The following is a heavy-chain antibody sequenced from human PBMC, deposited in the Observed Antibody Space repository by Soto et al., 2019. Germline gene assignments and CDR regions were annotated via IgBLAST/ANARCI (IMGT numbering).Heavy chain of an antibody. CDR1: GYTFTTYS. CDR3: AYDSSGYLDY. V-gene: IGHV1-3*01. D-gene: IGHD3-22*01. J-gene: IGHJ4*02. Sequence: ASEKVSCKASGYTFTTYSMHWVRQAPGQRLEWMGWINVGNGNTKYSQKFQGRVTITRDTSASTAHMELSSLRSEDTAVYYCAYDSSGYLDYWGQGTLVTVSS. CDR2: INVGNGNT.